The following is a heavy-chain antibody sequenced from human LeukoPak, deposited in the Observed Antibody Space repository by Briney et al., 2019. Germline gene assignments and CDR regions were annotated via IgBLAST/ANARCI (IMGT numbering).Heavy chain of an antibody. V-gene: IGHV4-38-2*02. CDR1: DYSISSGYN. CDR3: ARREWLASAFDI. J-gene: IGHJ3*02. CDR2: VYHSGST. D-gene: IGHD3-3*01. Sequence: SETLSLTCTVSDYSISSGYNWGWIRQPPGKGLEWIGSVYHSGSTYYNPSLKSRVTISVDTSKNQFSLKLNSVTAADTAVYYCARREWLASAFDIWGQGTMVTVSS.